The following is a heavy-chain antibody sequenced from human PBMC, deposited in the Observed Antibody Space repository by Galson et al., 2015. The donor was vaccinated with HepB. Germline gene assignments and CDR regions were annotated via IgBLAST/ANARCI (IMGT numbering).Heavy chain of an antibody. D-gene: IGHD3-3*01. CDR1: GFTVSSNY. CDR3: ARDSYDFWSGALWY. J-gene: IGHJ4*02. V-gene: IGHV3-66*01. CDR2: IYSGGST. Sequence: SLRLSCAASGFTVSSNYMSWVRQAPGKGLEWVSVIYSGGSTYYADSVKGRFTISRDNSKNTLYLQMNSLRAEDTAVYYCARDSYDFWSGALWYWGQGTLVTVSS.